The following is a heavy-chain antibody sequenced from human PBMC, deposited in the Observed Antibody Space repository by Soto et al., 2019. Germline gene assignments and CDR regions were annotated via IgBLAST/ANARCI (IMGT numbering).Heavy chain of an antibody. CDR1: GFTVSSNY. J-gene: IGHJ6*02. V-gene: IGHV3-53*02. D-gene: IGHD2-2*02. Sequence: EVQLVETGGGLIQPGGSLRLSCAASGFTVSSNYMSWVRQAPGKGLEWVSVIYSGGSTYYADSVKGRFTISRDNSKNTLYLQMNSLRAEDTAVYYCARDRGVTAATPGPAYYYYGMDVWGQGTTVTVSS. CDR3: ARDRGVTAATPGPAYYYYGMDV. CDR2: IYSGGST.